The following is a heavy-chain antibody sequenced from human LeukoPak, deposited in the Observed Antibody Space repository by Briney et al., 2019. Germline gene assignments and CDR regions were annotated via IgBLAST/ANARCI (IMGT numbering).Heavy chain of an antibody. Sequence: ASVKVSCKASGYTFTSYYMHWARQAPRQGLEWMGIINPSGGSTSHAQKFQGRVTMTRDTSTSTVYMELSSLRSEDTAVYYCARERPTAVIDYWGQGTLVTVSS. V-gene: IGHV1-46*01. D-gene: IGHD6-13*01. CDR1: GYTFTSYY. CDR2: INPSGGST. CDR3: ARERPTAVIDY. J-gene: IGHJ4*02.